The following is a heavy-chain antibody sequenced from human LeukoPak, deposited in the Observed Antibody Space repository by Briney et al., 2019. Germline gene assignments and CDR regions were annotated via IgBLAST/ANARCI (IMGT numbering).Heavy chain of an antibody. CDR2: MNPNSGNT. Sequence: ASVKVSCKASGYTFTSYDINWVRQATGQGLEWMGWMNPNSGNTGYAQKFQGRVTMTRNTSISTAYMELSSLRSEDTAVYYCARGYDILTGSPFDYWGQGTLVTVSS. V-gene: IGHV1-8*01. J-gene: IGHJ4*02. CDR1: GYTFTSYD. D-gene: IGHD3-9*01. CDR3: ARGYDILTGSPFDY.